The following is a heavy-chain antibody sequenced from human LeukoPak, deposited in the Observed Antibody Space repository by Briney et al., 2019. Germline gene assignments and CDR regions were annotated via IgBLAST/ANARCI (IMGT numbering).Heavy chain of an antibody. D-gene: IGHD3-22*01. Sequence: ALGSLRLSCAAPGFSFSNHAMCWVRQAPGKGLEWVSSISVSGDSTYYADSVKGRFTISTDNSAKTLYLQMCNLRAADTAVYYCAKGKDTYFYDSRGYYFGENWGQGALVTVSS. CDR3: AKGKDTYFYDSRGYYFGEN. V-gene: IGHV3-23*01. CDR1: GFSFSNHA. J-gene: IGHJ4*02. CDR2: ISVSGDST.